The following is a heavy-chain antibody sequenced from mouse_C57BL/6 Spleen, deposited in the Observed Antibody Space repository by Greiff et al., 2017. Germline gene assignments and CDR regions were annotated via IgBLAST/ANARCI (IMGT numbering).Heavy chain of an antibody. CDR2: ISSGGSYT. D-gene: IGHD2-5*01. CDR1: GFTFSSYG. Sequence: EVKLMESGGDLVKPGGSLKLSCAASGFTFSSYGMSWVRQTPDKRLEWVATISSGGSYTYYPESVKGRFTISRDNAKNTLYLQMSSLKSEDTAMYYCARHTSNYVEDAMDDWGQGTSVTVSS. CDR3: ARHTSNYVEDAMDD. J-gene: IGHJ4*01. V-gene: IGHV5-6*01.